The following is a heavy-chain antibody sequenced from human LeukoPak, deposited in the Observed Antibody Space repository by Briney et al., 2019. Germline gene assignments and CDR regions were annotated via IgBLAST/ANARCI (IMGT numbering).Heavy chain of an antibody. CDR3: ARWVDTAMSYYFDY. Sequence: SETLSLTCTVSGGSISSYCWSWIRQPPGKGLEWIGYIYYSGSTNYNPSLKSRVTISVDTSKNQFSLKLSSVTAADTAVYYCARWVDTAMSYYFDYWGQGTLVTVSS. J-gene: IGHJ4*02. D-gene: IGHD5-18*01. CDR1: GGSISSYC. V-gene: IGHV4-59*01. CDR2: IYYSGST.